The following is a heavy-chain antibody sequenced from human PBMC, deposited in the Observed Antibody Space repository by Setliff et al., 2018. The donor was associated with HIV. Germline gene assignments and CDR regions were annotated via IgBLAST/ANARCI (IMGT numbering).Heavy chain of an antibody. CDR1: GFTFDDHA. V-gene: IGHV3-9*03. CDR3: AKGRYSSSWYYFDY. D-gene: IGHD6-13*01. J-gene: IGHJ4*02. Sequence: GGSLRLSCAASGFTFDDHAMHWGRQAPGKGLEWVSGINWNSGTIAYADFVKDRFTISRDNTKNFVFLEMTNLRPEDMALYYCAKGRYSSSWYYFDYWGQGTLVTVSS. CDR2: INWNSGTI.